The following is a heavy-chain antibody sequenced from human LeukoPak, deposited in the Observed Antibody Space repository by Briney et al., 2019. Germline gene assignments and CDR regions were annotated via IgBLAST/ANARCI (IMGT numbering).Heavy chain of an antibody. D-gene: IGHD2-15*01. CDR3: AKAGVVVAAIYYYYYMDV. CDR1: GFTFSSYG. Sequence: PGGSLRLSCAASGFTFSSYGMHWVRQAPGKGLEWVAVISYDGSNKYYADSVKGRFTISRDNSKNTLYLQMNSLRAEDTAVYYCAKAGVVVAAIYYYYYMDVWGKGTTVTISS. CDR2: ISYDGSNK. J-gene: IGHJ6*03. V-gene: IGHV3-30*18.